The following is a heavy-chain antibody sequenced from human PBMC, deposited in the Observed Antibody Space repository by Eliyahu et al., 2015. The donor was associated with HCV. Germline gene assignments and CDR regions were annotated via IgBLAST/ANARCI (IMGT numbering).Heavy chain of an antibody. CDR1: XFVFSDYY. J-gene: IGHJ4*01. CDR3: ARGETGPSAPLLFDY. V-gene: IGHV3-72*01. D-gene: IGHD1-1*01. CDR2: TRNRAQRYTT. Sequence: DVQLVESGGGLVQPGGSLXXSCXASXFVFSDYYMDWVRQAPGKGLEWVGRTRNRAQRYTTEYAASVKGRFTILRDDSKNSLYLQMNSLRTEDTALYYCARGETGPSAPLLFDYWGHGALVTVSS.